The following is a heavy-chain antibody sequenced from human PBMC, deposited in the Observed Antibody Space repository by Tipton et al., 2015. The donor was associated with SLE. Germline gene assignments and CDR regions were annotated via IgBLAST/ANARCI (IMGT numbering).Heavy chain of an antibody. J-gene: IGHJ4*02. CDR2: IKQDGSEK. CDR1: GLTFNNNW. CDR3: ARAGAGPKPY. Sequence: GSLRLSCADSGLTFNNNWMSWVCQAPGKGLEWVANIKQDGSEKYYVDSVKGRFTISRDNAKNSLYLQMNSLRAEDTAVYYCARAGAGPKPYWGQGTLVTVSS. V-gene: IGHV3-7*01. D-gene: IGHD6-19*01.